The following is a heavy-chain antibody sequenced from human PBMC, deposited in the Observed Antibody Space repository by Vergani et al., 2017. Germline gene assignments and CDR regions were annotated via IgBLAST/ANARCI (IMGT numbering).Heavy chain of an antibody. D-gene: IGHD3-10*01. Sequence: EVQLLESGGGLVQPGGSLRLSCAASGFTFSSYAMSWVRQAPGKGLEWVSAISGSGGSTYYADSVKGRFTISRDNSKNTLYLQMNSLRAEDTAVYYCAGGGNYYGSTGDYWGQGTLVTVSS. J-gene: IGHJ4*02. CDR3: AGGGNYYGSTGDY. CDR2: ISGSGGST. CDR1: GFTFSSYA. V-gene: IGHV3-23*01.